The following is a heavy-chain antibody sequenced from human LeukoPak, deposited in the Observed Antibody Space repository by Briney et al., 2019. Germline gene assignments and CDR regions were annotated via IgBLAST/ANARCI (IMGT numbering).Heavy chain of an antibody. CDR1: GFTFSNYG. CDR2: INSDTNIT. D-gene: IGHD1-1*01. Sequence: GGSLRLSCAASGFTFSNYGMTWVRQAPGKGLEWVSHINSDTNITPYTASVSGRFTISRDNANNSLYLHVNSLRDEDTAVYYCVGDHDWSFDLWGQGALVTVSS. J-gene: IGHJ4*02. CDR3: VGDHDWSFDL. V-gene: IGHV3-48*02.